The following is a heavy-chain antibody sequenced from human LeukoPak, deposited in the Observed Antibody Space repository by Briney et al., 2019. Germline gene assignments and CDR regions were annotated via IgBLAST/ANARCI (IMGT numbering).Heavy chain of an antibody. Sequence: SETLSLTCAVYGGSFSGYYWSWIRQPPGKGLEWIGSIYYSGSTYYNPSLKSRVTISVDTSKNQFSLKLSSVTAADTAVYYCARGRRIAAAGTCWFDPWGQGTLVTVSS. V-gene: IGHV4-34*01. D-gene: IGHD6-13*01. J-gene: IGHJ5*02. CDR1: GGSFSGYY. CDR2: IYYSGST. CDR3: ARGRRIAAAGTCWFDP.